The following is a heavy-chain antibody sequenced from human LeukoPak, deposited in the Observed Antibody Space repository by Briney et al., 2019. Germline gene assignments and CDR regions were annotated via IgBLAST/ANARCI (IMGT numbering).Heavy chain of an antibody. J-gene: IGHJ4*02. Sequence: ASVKVSCKVSGYTLTELSMHWVRQAPGKGLEWMGGFDPEDGETIYAQKFQGRVTMTEDTSTDTAYMELSSLRSEDTAVYYCATESRDSSGYNFDYWGQGTLVTVSS. CDR1: GYTLTELS. CDR3: ATESRDSSGYNFDY. D-gene: IGHD3-22*01. V-gene: IGHV1-24*01. CDR2: FDPEDGET.